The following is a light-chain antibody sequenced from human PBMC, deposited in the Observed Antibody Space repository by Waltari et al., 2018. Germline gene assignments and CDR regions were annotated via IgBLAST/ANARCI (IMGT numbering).Light chain of an antibody. CDR3: QQSYSTPV. CDR1: QSISSY. Sequence: DIQMTQSPSSLSASVRDRVTITCRASQSISSYLNWYQQKPGKAPKLLIYAASSLQSGVPSRFSGSGSGTDFTLTISSLQPEDFATYYCQQSYSTPVFGQGTKVEIK. CDR2: AAS. V-gene: IGKV1-39*01. J-gene: IGKJ1*01.